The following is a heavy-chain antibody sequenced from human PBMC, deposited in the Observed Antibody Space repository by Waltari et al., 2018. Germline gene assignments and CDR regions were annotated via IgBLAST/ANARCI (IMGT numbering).Heavy chain of an antibody. CDR1: GGSFSGYY. CDR3: ARAGVVGATKDAFDI. J-gene: IGHJ3*02. CDR2: INHSGST. Sequence: QVQLQQWGAGLLKPSETLSLTCAVYGGSFSGYYWSWIRQPPGKGLEWIGEINHSGSTNSNPPLKSRGTISVDTSKNQFSLKLSSVTAADTAVYYCARAGVVGATKDAFDIWGQGTMVTVSS. D-gene: IGHD1-26*01. V-gene: IGHV4-34*01.